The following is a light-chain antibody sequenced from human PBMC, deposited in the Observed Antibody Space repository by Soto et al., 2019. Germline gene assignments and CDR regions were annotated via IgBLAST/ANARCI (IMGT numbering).Light chain of an antibody. CDR3: QSYDSSPRVV. V-gene: IGLV1-40*01. Sequence: QAVVTQPPSVSGAPGQRVTISYTGSSSNIGAGYDVHWYQQLPGTAPKLLIYGNSNRPSGVPDRFSGSKSGTSASLAITGLQAEDEADYYCQSYDSSPRVVFGGGTQLTVL. J-gene: IGLJ2*01. CDR2: GNS. CDR1: SSNIGAGYD.